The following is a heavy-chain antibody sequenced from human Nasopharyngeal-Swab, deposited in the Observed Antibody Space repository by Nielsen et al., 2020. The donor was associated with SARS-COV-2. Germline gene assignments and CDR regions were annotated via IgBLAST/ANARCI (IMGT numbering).Heavy chain of an antibody. V-gene: IGHV3-15*05. CDR1: GFTFSNAW. J-gene: IGHJ4*02. CDR3: AKDPARIVGAPTAAFDF. D-gene: IGHD1-26*01. CDR2: IKSKTDGGTT. Sequence: GGSLRLSCAASGFTFSNAWMSWVRQAPGKGLEWVGRIKSKTDGGTTDYAAPVKGRFTISRDDSKNTLYLQMNSLRPEDTALYYCAKDPARIVGAPTAAFDFWGQGTLVTVSS.